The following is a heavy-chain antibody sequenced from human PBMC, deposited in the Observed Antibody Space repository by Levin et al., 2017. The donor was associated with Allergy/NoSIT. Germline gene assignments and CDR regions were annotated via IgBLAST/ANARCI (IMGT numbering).Heavy chain of an antibody. CDR3: AKVPEFGSGYCDY. CDR1: GFTFSSYA. J-gene: IGHJ4*02. V-gene: IGHV3-23*01. CDR2: ISGSGGST. Sequence: GESLKISCAASGFTFSSYAMSWVRQAPGKGLEWVSAISGSGGSTYYADSVKGRFTISRDNSKNTLYLQMNSLRAEDTAVYYCAKVPEFGSGYCDYWGQGTLVTVSS. D-gene: IGHD3-22*01.